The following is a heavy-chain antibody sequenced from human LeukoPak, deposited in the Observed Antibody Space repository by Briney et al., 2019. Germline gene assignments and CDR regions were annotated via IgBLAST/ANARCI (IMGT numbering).Heavy chain of an antibody. J-gene: IGHJ4*02. CDR2: IYTSGST. V-gene: IGHV4-4*09. Sequence: PSETLSLTCTVSGDSISSYYWSWIRQPPGKGLEWIGCIYTSGSTRYNPSLKSRVTISGNTSKNQFSLKLSSVTAADTAVYYCARHNSSWYFSDYWGRGTLVTVSS. D-gene: IGHD6-13*01. CDR1: GDSISSYY. CDR3: ARHNSSWYFSDY.